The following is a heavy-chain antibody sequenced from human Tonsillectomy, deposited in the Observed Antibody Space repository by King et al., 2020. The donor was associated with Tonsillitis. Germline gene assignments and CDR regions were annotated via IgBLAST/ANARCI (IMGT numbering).Heavy chain of an antibody. D-gene: IGHD6-19*01. CDR3: ARGKISGYYFDY. Sequence: QLQESGSGLVKPSQTLSLTCAVSGGSISIGGYSWSWIRQPPGKGLEWIGYIYHSGSTYYNPSLKSRVTISVDRSKNQFSLKLSSVTAADTAVYYCARGKISGYYFDYWGQGTLVTVSS. CDR2: IYHSGST. J-gene: IGHJ4*02. CDR1: GGSISIGGYS. V-gene: IGHV4-30-2*01.